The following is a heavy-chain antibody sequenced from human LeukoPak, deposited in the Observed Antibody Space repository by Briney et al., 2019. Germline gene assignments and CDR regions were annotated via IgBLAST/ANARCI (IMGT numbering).Heavy chain of an antibody. CDR1: GYTFTGYY. J-gene: IGHJ4*02. CDR3: ARGGYSGYGTDAYFDY. Sequence: ASVKVSCKASGYTFTGYYMHWVRQAPGQGLEWMGWINPNSGGTNYAQKFQGRVTVTRDTSISTAYMELSRLRSDDTAVYYCARGGYSGYGTDAYFDYWGQGTLVTVSS. D-gene: IGHD5-12*01. V-gene: IGHV1-2*02. CDR2: INPNSGGT.